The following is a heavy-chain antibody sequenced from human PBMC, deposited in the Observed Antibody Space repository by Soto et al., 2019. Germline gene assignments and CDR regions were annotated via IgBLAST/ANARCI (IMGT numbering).Heavy chain of an antibody. CDR2: IIPILGIA. Sequence: QVQLVQSGAEVKKPGSSVKVSCKASGGTFSRYTISWVRQAPGQGREWMGRIIPILGIATYAQKFQVSVTITADKSTSTAYIELSSLRSEDTAVYYCARGQHDSHYCYMDVWGKGTTVTVSS. D-gene: IGHD3-3*01. CDR3: ARGQHDSHYCYMDV. J-gene: IGHJ6*03. V-gene: IGHV1-69*02. CDR1: GGTFSRYT.